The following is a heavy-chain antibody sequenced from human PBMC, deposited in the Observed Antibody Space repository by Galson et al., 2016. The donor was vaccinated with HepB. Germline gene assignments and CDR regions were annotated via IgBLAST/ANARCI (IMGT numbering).Heavy chain of an antibody. CDR1: GFSVSDNF. CDR3: TKSNTAIFPSYYYYGMDV. CDR2: LYSAGGT. Sequence: SLRLSCAVSGFSVSDNFMSWVRLAPGKGLEWVSTLYSAGGTYYADSIKGRATISRDISNNTLFLEVKRLRVEDTALYYCTKSNTAIFPSYYYYGMDVWGQGTAVTVSS. V-gene: IGHV3-53*01. D-gene: IGHD5-18*01. J-gene: IGHJ6*02.